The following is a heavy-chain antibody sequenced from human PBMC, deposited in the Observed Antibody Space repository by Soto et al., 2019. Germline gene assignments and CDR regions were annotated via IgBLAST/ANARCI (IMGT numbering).Heavy chain of an antibody. CDR3: AKVPIVGATTFFYFDY. CDR1: GFTFSSYW. CDR2: INSDGSST. J-gene: IGHJ4*02. V-gene: IGHV3-74*01. Sequence: LRLSCAASGFTFSSYWMHWVRQAPGKGLVWVSRINSDGSSTSYADSVKGRFTISRDNSKNTLYLQMNSLRAEDTAVYYCAKVPIVGATTFFYFDYWGQGTLVTVSS. D-gene: IGHD1-26*01.